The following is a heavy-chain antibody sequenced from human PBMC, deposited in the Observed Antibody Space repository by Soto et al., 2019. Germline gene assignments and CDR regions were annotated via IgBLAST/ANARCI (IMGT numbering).Heavy chain of an antibody. CDR1: GYTFTNYG. CDR3: AREEYRQLDH. CDR2: ISTNSGHT. D-gene: IGHD3-16*02. J-gene: IGHJ5*02. V-gene: IGHV1-18*04. Sequence: QVQLVQSGAEVKKPGASVKVSCKASGYTFTNYGISWVQQAPGQGLEWLGWISTNSGHTDYAQKFRGRVTMTTDTSTTTAYMELRSLRSDDTAVYYCAREEYRQLDHWGQGTLVTVSS.